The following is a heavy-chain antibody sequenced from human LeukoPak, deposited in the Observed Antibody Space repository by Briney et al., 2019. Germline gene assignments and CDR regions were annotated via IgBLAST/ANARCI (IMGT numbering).Heavy chain of an antibody. CDR2: IIPIFGTA. J-gene: IGHJ4*02. CDR1: GGTFSRYA. Sequence: SVKVSCKASGGTFSRYAISWVRQAPGQGLEWMGRIIPIFGTANYAQKFQGRVTITTDESTSTAYMELSSLRSEDTAVYYCARDGAPYGGSGSYYPPYYFDYWGQGTLVTVSS. D-gene: IGHD3-10*01. V-gene: IGHV1-69*05. CDR3: ARDGAPYGGSGSYYPPYYFDY.